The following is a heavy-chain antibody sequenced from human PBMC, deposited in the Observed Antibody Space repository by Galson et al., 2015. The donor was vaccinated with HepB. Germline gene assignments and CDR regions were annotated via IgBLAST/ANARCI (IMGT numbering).Heavy chain of an antibody. CDR2: ISSGSSTV. CDR3: ARDCVPGYYKRYDHYGMDV. V-gene: IGHV3-48*02. Sequence: SLRLSCAASGFTFSDYSMNWVRQAPGKGLEWVSYISSGSSTVHYVDSVKGRFTISRDNAKNSLYLQMNSLRDEDTAVYYCARDCVPGYYKRYDHYGMDVWGQGTTVTVSS. CDR1: GFTFSDYS. D-gene: IGHD3-9*01. J-gene: IGHJ6*02.